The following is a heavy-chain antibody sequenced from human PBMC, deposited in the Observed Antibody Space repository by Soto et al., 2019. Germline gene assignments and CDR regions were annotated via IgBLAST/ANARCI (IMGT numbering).Heavy chain of an antibody. D-gene: IGHD3-22*01. CDR1: GFTFSSYW. V-gene: IGHV3-7*03. Sequence: GGSLRLSCAASGFTFSSYWMSWVRQAPGKGLEWVANIKQDGSEKYYVDSVKGRFTISRDNAKNSLYLQMNSLRAEDTAVYYCARSRYRYDSSGYSNNPFDYWGQGTLVTVSS. CDR2: IKQDGSEK. CDR3: ARSRYRYDSSGYSNNPFDY. J-gene: IGHJ4*02.